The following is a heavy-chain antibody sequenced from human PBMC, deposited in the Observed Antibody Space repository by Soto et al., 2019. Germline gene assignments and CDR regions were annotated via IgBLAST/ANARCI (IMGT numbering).Heavy chain of an antibody. J-gene: IGHJ4*02. Sequence: LRLSCAASGFTFSDAWMSWVRQAPGKGLDWVGRIKSKSDGGTTEYAAPVRGRFTISRDDSKNTLYLQMNSLKTEDTAVYYCTTPMRRGYSYGYVYWGQGTLVTVSS. V-gene: IGHV3-15*01. CDR2: IKSKSDGGTT. D-gene: IGHD5-18*01. CDR1: GFTFSDAW. CDR3: TTPMRRGYSYGYVY.